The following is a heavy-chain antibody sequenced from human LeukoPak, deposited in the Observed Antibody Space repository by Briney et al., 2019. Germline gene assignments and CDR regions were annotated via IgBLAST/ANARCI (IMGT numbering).Heavy chain of an antibody. J-gene: IGHJ4*02. V-gene: IGHV1-46*01. CDR1: GYTFTSFY. CDR2: INPSGGST. Sequence: GASVKVSCKASGYTFTSFYMHWVRQAPGQGLEWMGIINPSGGSTSYAQKFQGRVTMTRDTSTSTVYMELSSLRSEDTAVYYCARVVAVAGTSDYWGQGTLVTVSS. D-gene: IGHD6-19*01. CDR3: ARVVAVAGTSDY.